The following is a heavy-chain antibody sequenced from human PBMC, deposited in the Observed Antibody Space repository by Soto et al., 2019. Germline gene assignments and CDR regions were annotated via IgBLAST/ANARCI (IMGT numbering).Heavy chain of an antibody. V-gene: IGHV1-18*01. CDR2: ISPYNGHT. CDR3: ARDLTIVPATHPRLENYGMDV. Sequence: ASVKVSCKASGYSFTSYGISWVRRAPGQGLEWMGWISPYNGHTQFVERFQGRVTMTTDTSTKTAYMELRNLRSDDTAHYYCARDLTIVPATHPRLENYGMDVWGQGTTVTVS. CDR1: GYSFTSYG. J-gene: IGHJ6*02. D-gene: IGHD2-2*01.